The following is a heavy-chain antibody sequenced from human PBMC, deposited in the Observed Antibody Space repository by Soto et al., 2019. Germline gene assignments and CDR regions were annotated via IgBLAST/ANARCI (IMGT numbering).Heavy chain of an antibody. CDR1: GDSVSSNSAA. D-gene: IGHD2-2*01. Sequence: SQTLSLTCAISGDSVSSNSAAWNWIRQSPSRGLEWLGRTYYRSKWYNDYAVSVKSRITINPDTSKNQFSLQLNSVTPEDTAVYYCARTPRNRGPSSDNYYYYGMDVWGQGTTVTVSS. CDR3: ARTPRNRGPSSDNYYYYGMDV. CDR2: TYYRSKWYN. J-gene: IGHJ6*02. V-gene: IGHV6-1*01.